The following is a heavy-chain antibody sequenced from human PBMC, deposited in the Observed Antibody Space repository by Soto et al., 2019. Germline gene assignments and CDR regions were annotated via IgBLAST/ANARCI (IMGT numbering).Heavy chain of an antibody. J-gene: IGHJ3*01. V-gene: IGHV3-21*01. CDR3: ARGYRGVPGQYEVNDAFDV. Sequence: EVQLLESGGGLVKPGGSLRLSCAASGFTFSSYAMNWVRQAPGKGLEWVSSISSSSTYVYYAVSRFSISRDNAKHSLCVQMNGLGLEDTAVYYCARGYRGVPGQYEVNDAFDVWGQGTMVTVSS. D-gene: IGHD3-10*01. CDR1: GFTFSSYA. CDR2: ISSSSTYV.